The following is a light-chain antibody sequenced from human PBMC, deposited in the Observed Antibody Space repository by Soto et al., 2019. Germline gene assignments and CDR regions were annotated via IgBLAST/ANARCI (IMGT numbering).Light chain of an antibody. CDR2: DAF. Sequence: DIQMTQSPSTLSASEGDRVTITCRASQSINMWLAWYQQKPGKAPKLLIYDAFSRATGIPDRFSASGSGTDFTLTISRLEPEDSAVYYCQQYKTFGQGTKVDIK. CDR1: QSINMW. J-gene: IGKJ1*01. CDR3: QQYKT. V-gene: IGKV1-5*01.